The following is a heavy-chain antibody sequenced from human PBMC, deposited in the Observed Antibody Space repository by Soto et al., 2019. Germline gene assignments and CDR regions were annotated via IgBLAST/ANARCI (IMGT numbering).Heavy chain of an antibody. J-gene: IGHJ4*02. V-gene: IGHV4-30-4*01. D-gene: IGHD2-8*01. CDR3: ATRMGYCTNGVCYTGDY. CDR2: IYYSGNT. Sequence: PSETLSLTCSVSGGSISSGYYYWSWIRQPPGKGLEWIGNIYYSGNTYYNPSLKSRLIISIDTSKNQFSLKVGSVTAADTAVYYCATRMGYCTNGVCYTGDYWGQGTLVTVSS. CDR1: GGSISSGYYY.